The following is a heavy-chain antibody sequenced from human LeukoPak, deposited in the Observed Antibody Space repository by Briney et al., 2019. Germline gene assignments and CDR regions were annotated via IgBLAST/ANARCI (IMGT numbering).Heavy chain of an antibody. CDR3: ARLKGDIVVVPAAMETRRYYYYYMDV. D-gene: IGHD2-2*01. Sequence: GASVKVSCKASGYTFTSYDINWVRQATGQGLEWMGWMNPNSGNTGYAQKFQGRVTITRNTSISTAYMELSSLRSEDTAVYYCARLKGDIVVVPAAMETRRYYYYYMDVWGKGTTVTVSS. J-gene: IGHJ6*03. CDR1: GYTFTSYD. CDR2: MNPNSGNT. V-gene: IGHV1-8*03.